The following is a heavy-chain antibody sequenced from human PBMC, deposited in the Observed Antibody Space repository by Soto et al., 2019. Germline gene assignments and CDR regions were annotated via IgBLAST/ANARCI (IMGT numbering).Heavy chain of an antibody. CDR2: INPDSGAT. CDR3: ARGDYGTGGYPFPYFDY. V-gene: IGHV1-2*07. CDR1: GYSFTGYY. J-gene: IGHJ4*02. Sequence: HEHLVQSGAEVKRPGASLKVSCKASGYSFTGYYIHWVRQAPGQGLEWMGWINPDSGATNYAHNLQGRVTLTSDTSISTAYMDLTSLTSDDTAVYYCARGDYGTGGYPFPYFDYWGQGTLVIVSS. D-gene: IGHD2-8*02.